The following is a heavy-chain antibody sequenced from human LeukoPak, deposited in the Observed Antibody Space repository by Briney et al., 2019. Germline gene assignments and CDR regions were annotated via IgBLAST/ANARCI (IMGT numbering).Heavy chain of an antibody. J-gene: IGHJ6*02. V-gene: IGHV4-4*07. Sequence: PSETLSLTCTVSGGSISSPYWTWIRQPAGKGLEWIGRFYTSGIANYNPSLKSRVTISVDTSKNQFSLKLSSVTAADTAVYYCASGDSTYYYGSGSPYYGMDVWGQGTTVTVSS. CDR3: ASGDSTYYYGSGSPYYGMDV. CDR1: GGSISSPY. CDR2: FYTSGIA. D-gene: IGHD3-10*01.